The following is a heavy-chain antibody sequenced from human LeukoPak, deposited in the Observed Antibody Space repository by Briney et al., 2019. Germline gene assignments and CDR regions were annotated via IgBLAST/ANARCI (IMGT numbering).Heavy chain of an antibody. D-gene: IGHD3-3*01. CDR2: ISYDGTKI. Sequence: GRSLRLSCAASGFTFSSYGMHWVRQSPGKGLEWVTLISYDGTKIYYADSVKGRFTISRDNSKNTLYLQMNSLRDEDTAMYYCARESGWGLPHAFDFWGQGTMITVSS. J-gene: IGHJ3*01. V-gene: IGHV3-30*19. CDR1: GFTFSSYG. CDR3: ARESGWGLPHAFDF.